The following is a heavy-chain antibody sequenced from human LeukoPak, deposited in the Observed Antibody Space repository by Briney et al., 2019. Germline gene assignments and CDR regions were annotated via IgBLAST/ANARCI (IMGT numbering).Heavy chain of an antibody. CDR3: AREGSSWLKDAFDI. D-gene: IGHD6-13*01. CDR2: IYYSGST. J-gene: IGHJ3*02. CDR1: GGSISSYY. V-gene: IGHV4-59*01. Sequence: PSETLSLTCTVSGGSISSYYRSWIRQPPGKGLEWIGYIYYSGSTNYNPSLKSRVTISVDTSKNQFSLKLSSVTAADTAVYYCAREGSSWLKDAFDIWGQGTMVTVSS.